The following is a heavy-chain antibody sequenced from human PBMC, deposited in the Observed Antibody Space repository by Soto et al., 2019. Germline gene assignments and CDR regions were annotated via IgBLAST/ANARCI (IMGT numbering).Heavy chain of an antibody. J-gene: IGHJ6*02. CDR3: ARDATRYNSNYASVYCYHGMVF. Sequence: ASVKVSCKASGYTFTSCAIHWVRQAPGQRLEWMGWINAVDGNTKYSQKFQGRVTLTRKACASTAYMELSSLRSEDTDVYYCARDATRYNSNYASVYCYHGMVFWGQGTTVTVSS. V-gene: IGHV1-3*01. CDR2: INAVDGNT. CDR1: GYTFTSCA. D-gene: IGHD1-7*01.